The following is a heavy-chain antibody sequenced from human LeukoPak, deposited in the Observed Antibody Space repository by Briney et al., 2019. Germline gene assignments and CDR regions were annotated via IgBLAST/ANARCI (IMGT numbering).Heavy chain of an antibody. Sequence: SVKVSCKASGYTFTSYGINWVRQAPGQGLEWMGGIIPIFATANYAQRFQGRVSITADKSTITAYMELSSLRSEDTAVYYCASPPFNKGWYYFDYWGQGTLVTVSS. D-gene: IGHD6-19*01. V-gene: IGHV1-69*06. J-gene: IGHJ4*02. CDR3: ASPPFNKGWYYFDY. CDR2: IIPIFATA. CDR1: GYTFTSYG.